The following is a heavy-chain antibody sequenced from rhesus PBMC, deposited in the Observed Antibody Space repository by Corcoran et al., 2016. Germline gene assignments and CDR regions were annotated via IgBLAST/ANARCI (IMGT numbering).Heavy chain of an antibody. J-gene: IGHJ1*01. Sequence: QLQLQESGPGLVKPSETLSVTCAVSGGSISSNYWSWIRQPPGKGLEWIGRIYGSGSTTNYNPSLKSRVTLSVDTSKNQLSLKLSSVTAADTAVYYCARHSVYDSGDFEFWGQGALVTVSS. D-gene: IGHD3-28*01. CDR1: GGSISSNY. CDR3: ARHSVYDSGDFEF. V-gene: IGHV4-169*01. CDR2: IYGSGSTT.